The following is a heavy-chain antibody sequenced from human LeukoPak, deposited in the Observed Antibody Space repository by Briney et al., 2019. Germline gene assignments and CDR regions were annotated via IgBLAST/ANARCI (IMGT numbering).Heavy chain of an antibody. D-gene: IGHD5-24*01. V-gene: IGHV3-53*01. Sequence: GGSLRLSCAASGFTVSKNYMSWVRQAPGKGLEWVSVIYSGGSTYYADSVKGRFTISRDNAKNTLYLQMNSLSADDTALYFCIRDLRGRDDYWGQGTLVTVSS. J-gene: IGHJ4*02. CDR1: GFTVSKNY. CDR3: IRDLRGRDDY. CDR2: IYSGGST.